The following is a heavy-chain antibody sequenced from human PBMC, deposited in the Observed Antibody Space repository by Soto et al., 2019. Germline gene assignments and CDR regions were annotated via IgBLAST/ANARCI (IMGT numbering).Heavy chain of an antibody. CDR1: DYTFTSYG. V-gene: IGHV1-18*01. CDR2: ISPYNGNT. Sequence: ASVRVSCKASDYTFTSYGISWVRQAPGQGLEWMGWISPYNGNTNYAQKLQGRVTMTTDTSTSTAYMELRSLRSDDTAVYYCARDILRRYYDNNNYYAEYYFDYWGQGTLVTVSS. CDR3: ARDILRRYYDNNNYYAEYYFDY. J-gene: IGHJ4*02. D-gene: IGHD3-22*01.